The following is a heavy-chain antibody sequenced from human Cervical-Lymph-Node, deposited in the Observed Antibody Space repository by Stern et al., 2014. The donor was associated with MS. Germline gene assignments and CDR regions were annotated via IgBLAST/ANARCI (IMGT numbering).Heavy chain of an antibody. CDR3: VKTAAASIFGYFAS. CDR2: ISYNSGNI. Sequence: EVQLLESGGGLVQPGKSLRLSCATSGFTFDDCAMHWVRQTPGKGLEWVSSISYNSGNIVYADSVKGRFTISRDNAKNSLFLQMNTLRPDDTALYYCVKTAAASIFGYFASWGQGTLVTVSS. V-gene: IGHV3-9*01. CDR1: GFTFDDCA. J-gene: IGHJ4*02. D-gene: IGHD3-3*01.